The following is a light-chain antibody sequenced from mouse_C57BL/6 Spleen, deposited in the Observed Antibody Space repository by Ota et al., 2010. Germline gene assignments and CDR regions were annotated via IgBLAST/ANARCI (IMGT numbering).Light chain of an antibody. J-gene: IGKJ5*01. Sequence: GETVTITCRASENIYSYLAWYQQKQGKSPQLLVYNAKTLAEGVPSRFSGSGSGTQFSLKINSLQPEDFGSYYCQHHYGTPPTFGAGTKLELK. CDR3: QHHYGTPPT. CDR1: ENIYSY. CDR2: NAK. V-gene: IGKV12-44*01.